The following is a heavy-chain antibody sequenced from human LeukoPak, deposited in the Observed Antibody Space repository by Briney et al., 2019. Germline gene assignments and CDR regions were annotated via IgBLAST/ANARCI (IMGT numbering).Heavy chain of an antibody. CDR2: IIPIFGTA. J-gene: IGHJ4*02. D-gene: IGHD3-9*01. V-gene: IGHV1-69*06. CDR3: ARSPPRLDDILTGYYWTDY. CDR1: GFTFTNYG. Sequence: GASVKVSCKASGFTFTNYGITWVRQAPGQGLEWMGGIIPIFGTANYAQKFQGRVTITADKSTSTAYMELSSLRSEDTAVYYCARSPPRLDDILTGYYWTDYWGQGTLVTVSS.